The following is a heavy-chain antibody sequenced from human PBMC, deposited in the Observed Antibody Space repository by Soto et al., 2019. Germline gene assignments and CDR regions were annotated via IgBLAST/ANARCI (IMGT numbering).Heavy chain of an antibody. CDR1: GFPFSSYA. CDR3: AKKKGGEQQLVPFVFYYYGMDV. V-gene: IGHV3-23*01. J-gene: IGHJ6*02. CDR2: ISGSGGST. Sequence: GGSLRLSCAASGFPFSSYAMSWVRQATGKGLEWVSAISGSGGSTYYADSVKGRFTISRDNSKNTLYLQMNSLRAEDTAVYYCAKKKGGEQQLVPFVFYYYGMDVWGQGTTVTVSS. D-gene: IGHD6-13*01.